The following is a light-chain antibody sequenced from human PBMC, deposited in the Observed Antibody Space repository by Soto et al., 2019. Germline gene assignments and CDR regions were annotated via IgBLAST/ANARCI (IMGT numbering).Light chain of an antibody. CDR3: CSYAGSSTVV. V-gene: IGLV2-23*01. J-gene: IGLJ2*01. CDR2: EGS. CDR1: SSDVGSYNL. Sequence: QSVLTQPASVSGSPGQSITISCTGTSSDVGSYNLDSWYQQHPGKAPKLMIYEGSKRASGVSNRFSGSKSGNTASLTISGLQAEDEADYYCCSYAGSSTVVFGGGTQLTVL.